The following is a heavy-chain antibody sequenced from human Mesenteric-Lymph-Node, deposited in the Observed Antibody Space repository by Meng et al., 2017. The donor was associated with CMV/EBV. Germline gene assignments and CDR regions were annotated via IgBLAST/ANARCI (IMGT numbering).Heavy chain of an antibody. J-gene: IGHJ6*02. CDR1: GFTFSSYW. CDR2: INSDGSST. CDR3: ARDRTYYDFWSGYYRYYYGMDV. Sequence: LSLTCAASGFTFSSYWMHWVRQAPGKGLVWVSRINSDGSSTSYADSVKGRFTISRDNAKNTLYLQMNSLRAEDTAVYYCARDRTYYDFWSGYYRYYYGMDVWGQGTTVTVSS. D-gene: IGHD3-3*01. V-gene: IGHV3-74*01.